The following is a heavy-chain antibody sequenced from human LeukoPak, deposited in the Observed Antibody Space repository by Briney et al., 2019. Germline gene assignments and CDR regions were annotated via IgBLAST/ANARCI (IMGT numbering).Heavy chain of an antibody. D-gene: IGHD1-26*01. J-gene: IGHJ4*02. CDR2: IYYSGST. CDR1: GGSISSYY. Sequence: PSETLSLTCTVSGGSISSYYWSWIRQPPGKGLEWIGYIYYSGSTNYNPSLKSRVTISVDTSKNQFSLKLSSVTAADTPVYYCARHVGATDDYFDYWGQGTLVTVSS. CDR3: ARHVGATDDYFDY. V-gene: IGHV4-59*08.